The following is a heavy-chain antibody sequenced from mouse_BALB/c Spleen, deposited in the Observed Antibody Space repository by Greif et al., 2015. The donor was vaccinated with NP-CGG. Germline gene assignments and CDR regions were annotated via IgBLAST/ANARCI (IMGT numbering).Heavy chain of an antibody. CDR3: ARAGGYGYDRYFDY. CDR1: GYTFTSYW. Sequence: VKLVESGAELARPGASVKLSCKASGYTFTSYWMQRVKQRPGQGLEWIGAIYPGDGDTRYTQKFKGKATLTADKSSSTAYMQLSSLASEDSAVYYCARAGGYGYDRYFDYWGQGTTLTVSS. CDR2: IYPGDGDT. J-gene: IGHJ2*01. D-gene: IGHD2-2*01. V-gene: IGHV1-87*01.